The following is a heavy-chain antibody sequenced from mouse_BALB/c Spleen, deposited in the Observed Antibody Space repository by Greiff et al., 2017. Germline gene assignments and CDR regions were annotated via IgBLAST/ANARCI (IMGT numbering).Heavy chain of an antibody. CDR3: ARGSYYAMDY. Sequence: QVHVQQSGAELVRPGVSVKISCKGSGYTFTDYAMHWVKQSHAKSLEWIGVISTYYGDASYNQKFKGKATMTVDKSSSTAYMELARLTSEDSAIYYCARGSYYAMDYWGQGTSVTVSS. J-gene: IGHJ4*01. V-gene: IGHV1S137*01. CDR2: ISTYYGDA. CDR1: GYTFTDYA.